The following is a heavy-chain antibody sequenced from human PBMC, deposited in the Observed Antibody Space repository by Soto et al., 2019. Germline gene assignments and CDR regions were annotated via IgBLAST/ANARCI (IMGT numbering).Heavy chain of an antibody. J-gene: IGHJ4*02. D-gene: IGHD3-22*01. CDR2: ISGSGGST. CDR3: ANKQGYYDSSDY. V-gene: IGHV3-23*01. CDR1: GFTFSSYA. Sequence: EVQLLESGGGLVQPGGSLRLSCAASGFTFSSYAMSWVRQAPGKGLEWVSAISGSGGSTYYADSVKGRFTISRDNSQHTLHLQMNSLRADDTAVYYCANKQGYYDSSDYWGQGTLVTVSS.